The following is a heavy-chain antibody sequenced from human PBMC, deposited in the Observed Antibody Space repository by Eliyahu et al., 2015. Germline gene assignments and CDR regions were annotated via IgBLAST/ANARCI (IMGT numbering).Heavy chain of an antibody. CDR1: GYKFTDYW. Sequence: EVQLLQSGAEVKKPGESLXMSCKASGYKFTDYWIGWVRQMPGKGLEWMGIIYPGDSDTRYSPSFEGQVTISADKSINTAYLQWSSLEASDTGMYFCVRHAEGSGWARIDDWGQGTLVIVSS. J-gene: IGHJ4*02. D-gene: IGHD6-19*01. CDR2: IYPGDSDT. V-gene: IGHV5-51*01. CDR3: VRHAEGSGWARIDD.